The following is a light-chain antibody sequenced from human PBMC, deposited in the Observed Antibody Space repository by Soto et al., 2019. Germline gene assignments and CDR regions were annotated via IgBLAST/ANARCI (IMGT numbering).Light chain of an antibody. Sequence: ITHSPATLSVSSGERATHSFRASQSISSYLNWYQQKPGKAPKLLIYDASSLESGGPSRFSGSGSGTEFTLTITSLQPDDFATYYCQQYNSYPWTFGQGTKVDIK. CDR1: QSISSY. CDR3: QQYNSYPWT. CDR2: DAS. V-gene: IGKV1-5*01. J-gene: IGKJ1*01.